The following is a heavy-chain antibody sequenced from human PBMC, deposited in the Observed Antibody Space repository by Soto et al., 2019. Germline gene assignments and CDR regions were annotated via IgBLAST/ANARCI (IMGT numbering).Heavy chain of an antibody. Sequence: PGESLKISCKGSGYSFTSYWIGWVRQMPGKGLEWMGIIYPGDSDTRYSPSLQGQVTISADKSISTAYLQWSSLKASDTAMYYCARIYYYDSSGYPNSYWYFDLWGRGTLVTVSS. CDR1: GYSFTSYW. CDR3: ARIYYYDSSGYPNSYWYFDL. CDR2: IYPGDSDT. V-gene: IGHV5-51*01. J-gene: IGHJ2*01. D-gene: IGHD3-22*01.